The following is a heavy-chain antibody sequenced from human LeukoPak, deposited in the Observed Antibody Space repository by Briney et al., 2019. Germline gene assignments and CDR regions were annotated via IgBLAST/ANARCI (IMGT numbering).Heavy chain of an antibody. CDR3: AKDSDSGTYRAPFDY. CDR2: ISAGGGST. J-gene: IGHJ4*02. V-gene: IGHV3-23*01. Sequence: GGSLRLSCAASGFTFSSYAMSWVRQAPGKGLEWVSAISAGGGSTYYADSVKGRFTISRGNSKNTLYLQMNSLRAEDTAVYYCAKDSDSGTYRAPFDYWGQGTLVTVSS. D-gene: IGHD1-26*01. CDR1: GFTFSSYA.